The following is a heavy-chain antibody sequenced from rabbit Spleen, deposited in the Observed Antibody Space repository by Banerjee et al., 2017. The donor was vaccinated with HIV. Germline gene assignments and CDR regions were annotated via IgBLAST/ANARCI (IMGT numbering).Heavy chain of an antibody. CDR3: ARDTGSSFSSYGMDL. J-gene: IGHJ6*01. CDR2: IDTGSSGFT. D-gene: IGHD8-1*01. CDR1: GVSFSGDSFSGDSY. Sequence: QSLEESGGDLVKPGASLTLTCIASGVSFSGDSFSGDSYMCWVRQAPGKGLEWIACIDTGSSGFTYFASWAKGRFTISKTSSTTVTLQMTSLTAVDTATYFCARDTGSSFSSYGMDLWGPGTLVTVS. V-gene: IGHV1S40*01.